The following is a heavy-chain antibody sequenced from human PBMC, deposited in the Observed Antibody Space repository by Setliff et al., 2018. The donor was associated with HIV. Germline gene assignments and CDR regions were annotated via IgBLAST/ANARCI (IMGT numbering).Heavy chain of an antibody. Sequence: PSETLSLTCAVSGGSMRSSGYSWTWIRQAPGKGLEWVGYIYYNGNAYYNPSLKSRVTISVDRSKNQFSLKLSSVTAADTAVYYCARRGDFFYYAMDVWG. CDR3: ARRGDFFYYAMDV. J-gene: IGHJ6*01. V-gene: IGHV4-30-2*01. CDR2: IYYNGNA. CDR1: GGSMRSSGYS.